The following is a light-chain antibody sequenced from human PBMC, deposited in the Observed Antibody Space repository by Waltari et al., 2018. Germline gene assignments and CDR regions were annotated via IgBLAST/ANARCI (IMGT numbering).Light chain of an antibody. CDR3: QQYDNWLGT. J-gene: IGKJ1*01. CDR1: QSIRSN. V-gene: IGKV3-15*01. CDR2: GAS. Sequence: EIVMTQSPATLSVSPGERATLSCRASQSIRSNLAWYQHKPGQAPRLLIYGASTRATGIPARFSGSGSGTEFTLTISSLQPEDFAVYFCQQYDNWLGTFGQGTKVEIK.